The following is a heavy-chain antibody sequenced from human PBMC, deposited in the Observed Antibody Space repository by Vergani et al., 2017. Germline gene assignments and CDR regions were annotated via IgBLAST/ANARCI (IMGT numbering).Heavy chain of an antibody. CDR3: ARDLTGSALYYYYYMDV. V-gene: IGHV1-69*11. J-gene: IGHJ6*03. D-gene: IGHD3-9*01. Sequence: QVQLVESGGGVVQPGRSLRLSCAASGFTFSSYAISWVRQAPGQGLEWMGRIIPILGTANYAQKFQGRVTITADESTSTAYMELSSLRSEDTAVYYCARDLTGSALYYYYYMDVWGKGTTVTVSS. CDR1: GFTFSSYA. CDR2: IIPILGTA.